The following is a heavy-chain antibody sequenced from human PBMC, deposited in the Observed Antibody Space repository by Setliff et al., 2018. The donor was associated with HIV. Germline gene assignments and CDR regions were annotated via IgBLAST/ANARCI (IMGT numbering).Heavy chain of an antibody. Sequence: SETLSLTCIVSGGSIRSYYWSWIRQSAGKGLEWIGHINTSGTTYYNPSLKSRVTISTGTSNNQFSLTLSSVTAADTAVYYCARQGAGYYYDSSEYYTGNGFDMWGQGTMVTVSS. V-gene: IGHV4-4*07. CDR2: INTSGTT. CDR1: GGSIRSYY. J-gene: IGHJ3*02. CDR3: ARQGAGYYYDSSEYYTGNGFDM. D-gene: IGHD3-22*01.